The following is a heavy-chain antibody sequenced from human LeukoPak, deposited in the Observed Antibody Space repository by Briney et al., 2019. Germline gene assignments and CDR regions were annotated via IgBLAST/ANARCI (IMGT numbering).Heavy chain of an antibody. CDR2: IYPGDSDT. D-gene: IGHD5-12*01. V-gene: IGHV5-51*01. Sequence: GSLKISCKGSGYSFTSYWIGWVRQMLGKGLEWMGIIYPGDSDTRYSPSFQGQVTISADKSISTAYLQWSSLKASDTAMYYCARGFRGYSGYDPLDYWGQGTLVTVSS. CDR1: GYSFTSYW. J-gene: IGHJ4*02. CDR3: ARGFRGYSGYDPLDY.